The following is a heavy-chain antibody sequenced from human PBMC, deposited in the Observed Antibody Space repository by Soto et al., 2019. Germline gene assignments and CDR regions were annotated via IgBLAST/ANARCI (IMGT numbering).Heavy chain of an antibody. CDR1: GFTFSSYS. V-gene: IGHV3-21*01. J-gene: IGHJ4*02. Sequence: GGSLRLSCAASGFTFSSYSMNWVRQAPGKGLEWVSSISSSSSYIYYAASVKGRFTISRDNAKNSLYLQMNSLRAEDTAVYYCARAGGYSGYSFDYWGQGTLVTVSS. D-gene: IGHD5-12*01. CDR3: ARAGGYSGYSFDY. CDR2: ISSSSSYI.